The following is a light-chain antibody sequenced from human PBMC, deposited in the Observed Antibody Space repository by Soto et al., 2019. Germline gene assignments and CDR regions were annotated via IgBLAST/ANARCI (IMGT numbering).Light chain of an antibody. V-gene: IGKV2-28*01. CDR2: LGY. CDR1: QSLLHSNGYNY. Sequence: DVVMTQSPLSLPVTPGEPASISCRSSQSLLHSNGYNYLDWYLQKPGQSPQLLIYLGYNRASGVPDRFSGGGSGTDFTLKISRVEAEDVGVYYCMQALQTPTFGQGTRLEIK. CDR3: MQALQTPT. J-gene: IGKJ5*01.